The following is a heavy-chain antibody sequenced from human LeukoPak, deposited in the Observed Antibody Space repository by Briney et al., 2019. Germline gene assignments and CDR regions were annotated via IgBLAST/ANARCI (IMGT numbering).Heavy chain of an antibody. CDR3: ARVRGSYASDM. J-gene: IGHJ3*02. Sequence: PGGSLRLSCAASGFTFSDYYMSWIREAPGKGLEWVSYISTSGSMIYYADSVKGRFTISRDNAKNSLYLQMNSLRAEDTAVYYCARVRGSYASDMWGQGTMVTVSS. CDR1: GFTFSDYY. D-gene: IGHD3-10*01. V-gene: IGHV3-11*04. CDR2: ISTSGSMI.